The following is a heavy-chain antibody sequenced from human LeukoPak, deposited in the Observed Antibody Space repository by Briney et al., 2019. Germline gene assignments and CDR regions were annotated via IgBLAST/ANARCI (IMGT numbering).Heavy chain of an antibody. CDR2: ISGSGGST. Sequence: GGSLRLSCAASGFTFSSYAMSWVRQAPGKGLEWVSAISGSGGSTYYADSVKGRFTISRDNSKNTLYLQMNSLRAEDTAVYYCAKGDPYYDFWSGYPTDDGYFDYWGQGTLVTVSS. V-gene: IGHV3-23*01. D-gene: IGHD3-3*01. CDR3: AKGDPYYDFWSGYPTDDGYFDY. CDR1: GFTFSSYA. J-gene: IGHJ4*02.